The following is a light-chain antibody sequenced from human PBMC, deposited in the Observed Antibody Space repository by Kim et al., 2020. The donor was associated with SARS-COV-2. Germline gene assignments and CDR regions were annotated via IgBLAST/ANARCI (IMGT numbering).Light chain of an antibody. V-gene: IGKV1-39*01. CDR2: AVS. J-gene: IGKJ2*03. CDR1: QHVSPS. Sequence: SASVGNRVTITCRASQHVSPSLNLYQHQPGKAPKLLIYAVSSLQSGVPSRFSGIGSGTDFTLTISNLQPEDFALYYCQQSHGFPYSFGQGTKLEI. CDR3: QQSHGFPYS.